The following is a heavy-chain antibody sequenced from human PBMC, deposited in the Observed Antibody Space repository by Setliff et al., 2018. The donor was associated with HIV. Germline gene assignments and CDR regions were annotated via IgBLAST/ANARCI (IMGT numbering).Heavy chain of an antibody. CDR3: VRQTQWDLGDDSFDI. CDR2: IYYSGST. J-gene: IGHJ3*02. Sequence: SETLSLTCTVSGGSISGYYWSWIRQAPGKGLEWIGWIYYSGSTYYTPSLENRVTISIDMSTNHFYLRLPSVTAADTAIYYCVRQTQWDLGDDSFDIWGQGTMVTVSS. D-gene: IGHD3-16*01. V-gene: IGHV4-59*08. CDR1: GGSISGYY.